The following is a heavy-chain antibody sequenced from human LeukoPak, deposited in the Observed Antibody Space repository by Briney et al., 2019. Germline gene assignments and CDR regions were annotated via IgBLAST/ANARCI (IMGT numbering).Heavy chain of an antibody. Sequence: GASVKVSCKVSGYTLTELSVHWVRQAPGKGLEWMGNFDPKDGDTIYAQRFQGRVTMTEDTSTHTAYMELSSLRSDDTAVYYCARTPIYYFDNSGYYNWGQGTLVTVSS. CDR1: GYTLTELS. J-gene: IGHJ4*02. CDR2: FDPKDGDT. D-gene: IGHD3-22*01. CDR3: ARTPIYYFDNSGYYN. V-gene: IGHV1-24*01.